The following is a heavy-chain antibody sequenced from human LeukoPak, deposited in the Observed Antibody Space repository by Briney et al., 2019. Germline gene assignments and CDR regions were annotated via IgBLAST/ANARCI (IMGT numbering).Heavy chain of an antibody. V-gene: IGHV4-34*01. J-gene: IGHJ5*02. CDR1: GASLSDYY. D-gene: IGHD6-6*01. CDR2: IDHIGVT. CDR3: ATGSQLGSYNWFDP. Sequence: ASETLSLTCAVYGASLSDYYWSWIRQPPGKGLEWIGEIDHIGVTKYNPSLKGRVTISRDTSKNQSSLDLTSVTAADTAVYYCATGSQLGSYNWFDPWGQGTLVTVSS.